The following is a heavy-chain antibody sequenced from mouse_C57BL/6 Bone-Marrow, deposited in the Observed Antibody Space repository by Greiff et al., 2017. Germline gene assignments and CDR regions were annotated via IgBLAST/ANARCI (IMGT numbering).Heavy chain of an antibody. CDR1: GYAFTNYL. Sequence: QVQLQQSGAELVRPGTSVKVSCKASGYAFTNYLIEWVKQRPGQGLEWIGVINPGSGGTNYNEKFKGKATLTADKSSNTAYMQLSSLTSEDSAVYFCARSKSWDSWFGYWGQETLVTVSA. J-gene: IGHJ3*01. CDR3: ARSKSWDSWFGY. V-gene: IGHV1-54*01. CDR2: INPGSGGT. D-gene: IGHD4-1*01.